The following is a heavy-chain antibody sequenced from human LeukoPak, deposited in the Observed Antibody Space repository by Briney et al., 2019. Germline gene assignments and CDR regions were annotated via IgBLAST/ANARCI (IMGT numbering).Heavy chain of an antibody. Sequence: PGGSLRLSCTASGFTFSDYSVNWVRQAPGKGLGWVSCITDISDIYYADSVKGRFTISRDNAKNSVYLQMNSLRAEDTSIYYCARAIRLWGQGTLGTVSS. J-gene: IGHJ4*02. D-gene: IGHD1-1*01. CDR3: ARAIRL. CDR2: ITDISDI. V-gene: IGHV3-69-1*02. CDR1: GFTFSDYS.